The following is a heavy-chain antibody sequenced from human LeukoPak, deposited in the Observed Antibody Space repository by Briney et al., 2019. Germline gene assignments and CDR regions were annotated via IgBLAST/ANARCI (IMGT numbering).Heavy chain of an antibody. CDR1: GYTFTGYY. J-gene: IGHJ6*02. CDR2: INPNSGGT. Sequence: ASVKVSCKASGYTFTGYYMHWVRQAPGQGLEWMGGINPNSGGTNYAQKFQGRVTMTRDTSISTAYMELSRLTSDDTAVYYCARDELWNGYYSVNYNYYGMDVWGQGTTVTVSS. V-gene: IGHV1-2*02. D-gene: IGHD3-3*01. CDR3: ARDELWNGYYSVNYNYYGMDV.